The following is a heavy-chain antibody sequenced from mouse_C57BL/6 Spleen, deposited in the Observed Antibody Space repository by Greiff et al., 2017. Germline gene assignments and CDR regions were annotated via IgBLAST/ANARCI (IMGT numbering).Heavy chain of an antibody. D-gene: IGHD1-1*01. CDR2: IYPGSGST. Sequence: QVQLQQSGAELVKPGASVKMSCKASGYTFTSYWITWVKQRPGQGLEWIGDIYPGSGSTNYNEKFKSKATLTVDTSSSTAYMQLSSLTSEDSAVYYCARSGVVATRYFDYWGQGTTLTVSS. V-gene: IGHV1-55*01. J-gene: IGHJ2*01. CDR3: ARSGVVATRYFDY. CDR1: GYTFTSYW.